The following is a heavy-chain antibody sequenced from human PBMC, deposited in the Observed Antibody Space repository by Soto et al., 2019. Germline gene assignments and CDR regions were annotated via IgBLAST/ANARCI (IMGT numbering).Heavy chain of an antibody. V-gene: IGHV1-18*01. Sequence: GASVKVSCKASGYPFTSYGISWVRQAPGQGLEWMGWISAYNGNTNYAQKLQGRVTMTTDTSTSTAYMELRSLRSDDTAVYYCARDLGRRGGSLLSDYWGQGTLVTVSS. CDR1: GYPFTSYG. CDR3: ARDLGRRGGSLLSDY. D-gene: IGHD2-15*01. CDR2: ISAYNGNT. J-gene: IGHJ4*02.